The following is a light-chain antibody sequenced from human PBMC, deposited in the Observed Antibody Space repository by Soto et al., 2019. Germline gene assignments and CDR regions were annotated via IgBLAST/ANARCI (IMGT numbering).Light chain of an antibody. V-gene: IGKV3-20*01. CDR2: AAS. J-gene: IGKJ1*01. CDR1: QRIASS. CDR3: QQYGSSGT. Sequence: EVVLTQSAAPLSLSPGERATLSCRSSQRIASSLAWYQQIPGQAPGILIYAASIRATGIPARFSGSGSGTDFTLTISRLEPEDFAVYYCQQYGSSGTFGQGTKVDI.